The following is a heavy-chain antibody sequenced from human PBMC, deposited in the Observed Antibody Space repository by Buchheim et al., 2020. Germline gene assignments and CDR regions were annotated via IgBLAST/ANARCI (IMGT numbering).Heavy chain of an antibody. V-gene: IGHV3-30-3*01. CDR1: GFTFSSYA. Sequence: QVQLVESGGGVVQPGRSLRLSCADSGFTFSSYAMHWVRQAPGKGLEWVVVISYDGSNKYYADSVKGRFTISRDNSKNTLYLQMNSLRAEDTAVYYCARDLFGYYYDSSGYYPGDYWGQGTL. J-gene: IGHJ4*02. D-gene: IGHD3-22*01. CDR3: ARDLFGYYYDSSGYYPGDY. CDR2: ISYDGSNK.